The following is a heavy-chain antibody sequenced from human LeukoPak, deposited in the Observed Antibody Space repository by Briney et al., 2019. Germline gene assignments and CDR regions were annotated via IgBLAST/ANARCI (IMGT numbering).Heavy chain of an antibody. CDR1: GYTFTNYH. J-gene: IGHJ3*02. V-gene: IGHV1-46*01. D-gene: IGHD1-26*01. CDR2: LTPNSGDT. CDR3: AIGYSVSYYSYDAFDI. Sequence: GASVKVSCKASGYTFTNYHMHWVRQAPGQALEWMGILTPNSGDTTYAQKFQGRITMTRDTSTSTAYMELRSLRSDDTAVYYCAIGYSVSYYSYDAFDIWGEGTMVTVSS.